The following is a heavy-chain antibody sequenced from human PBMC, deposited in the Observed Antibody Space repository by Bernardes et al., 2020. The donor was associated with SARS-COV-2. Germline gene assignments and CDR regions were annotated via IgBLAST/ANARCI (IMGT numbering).Heavy chain of an antibody. J-gene: IGHJ6*02. CDR2: SGPVLDIG. Sequence: SGKVSSKASGGTFSNSAISWVRQAPGPGIEWMGRSGPVLDIGDVPQKFQGRVTMTGSTSISTAYMELSSLRSDDTAVYYCARGKRYQLLLDHYYEMDVWGQGTTVTVS. CDR3: ARGKRYQLLLDHYYEMDV. V-gene: IGHV1-69*04. CDR1: GGTFSNSA. D-gene: IGHD2-2*01.